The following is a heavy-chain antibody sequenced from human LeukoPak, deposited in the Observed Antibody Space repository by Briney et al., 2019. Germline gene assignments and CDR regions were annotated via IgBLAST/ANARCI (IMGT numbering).Heavy chain of an antibody. J-gene: IGHJ4*02. CDR3: ARGGGYEGHYFDY. Sequence: SETLSLTCTVSGGSISSHYWSWIRQPPGKGLEWIGYIYYSGSTNFNPSLESRVTISVDTSKNQFSLKLSSVTAADTAVYYCARGGGYEGHYFDYWGQGTLVTVSS. CDR2: IYYSGST. CDR1: GGSISSHY. D-gene: IGHD5-12*01. V-gene: IGHV4-59*11.